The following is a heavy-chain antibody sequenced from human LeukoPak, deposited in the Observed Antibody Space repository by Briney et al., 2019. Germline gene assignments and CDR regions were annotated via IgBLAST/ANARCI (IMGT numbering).Heavy chain of an antibody. CDR1: RFIFDDYA. J-gene: IGHJ4*02. CDR3: AKGPSMVTYFDD. V-gene: IGHV3-43D*03. CDR2: ISWDGGSS. Sequence: GGSLRLSCAASRFIFDDYAMHRVRQAPGKGLEWVSLISWDGGSSYYADSVKGRFTISRDNSKNSLDLQMNSLRVEDTALYYCAKGPSMVTYFDDWGQGTLVTVSS. D-gene: IGHD4/OR15-4a*01.